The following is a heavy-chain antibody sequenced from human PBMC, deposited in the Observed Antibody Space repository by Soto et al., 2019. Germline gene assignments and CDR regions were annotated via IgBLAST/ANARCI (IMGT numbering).Heavy chain of an antibody. CDR2: ISASGGSP. CDR1: GFTFNTYA. Sequence: LRLSCAASGFTFNTYAMNWVRQAPGRGLEWVSTISASGGSPNYADSVKGRFSISRDNSKNTVFLQMNSLRVEDAAVYYCVTGRGAGGGGWLVYWGPGTLVTVSS. D-gene: IGHD6-19*01. CDR3: VTGRGAGGGGWLVY. J-gene: IGHJ4*02. V-gene: IGHV3-23*01.